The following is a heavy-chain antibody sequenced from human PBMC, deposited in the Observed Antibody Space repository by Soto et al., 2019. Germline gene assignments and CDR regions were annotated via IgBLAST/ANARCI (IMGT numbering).Heavy chain of an antibody. Sequence: EVQLLESGGGLVQPGGSLRLSCAASGFTFTNYAMHWVRQTPGKGLEWVSSISGTGEKTFYADAVKGRFTISRDNSKSTLFVQMDSLDGDDTAVYYCAKGGTAYCSGGTCDHPFDYWGQGTLVTVSS. CDR3: AKGGTAYCSGGTCDHPFDY. CDR1: GFTFTNYA. D-gene: IGHD2-15*01. CDR2: ISGTGEKT. V-gene: IGHV3-23*01. J-gene: IGHJ4*02.